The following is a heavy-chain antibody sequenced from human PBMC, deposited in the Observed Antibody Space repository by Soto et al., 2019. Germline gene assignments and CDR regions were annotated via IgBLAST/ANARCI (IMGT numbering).Heavy chain of an antibody. D-gene: IGHD3-10*01. CDR2: IYHSGST. V-gene: IGHV4-4*02. J-gene: IGHJ4*02. CDR3: ASNYYGSGSQFDY. CDR1: GGSISSSNW. Sequence: QVQLQESGPGLVKPSGTLSLTCAVSGGSISSSNWWSWVRQPPGKGLEWIGEIYHSGSTNYNPSLTSRVTIPVDKSKNHFSLKLSSVTAADTAVYYCASNYYGSGSQFDYWGQGTLVTVSS.